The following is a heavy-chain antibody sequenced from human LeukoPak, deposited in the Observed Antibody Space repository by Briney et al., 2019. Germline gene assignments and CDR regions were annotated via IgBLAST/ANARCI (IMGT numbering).Heavy chain of an antibody. CDR2: TYYRSKWYK. V-gene: IGHV6-1*01. Sequence: SQTLSLTCAISGDTVSSNSATWNWIRQSPSRGLEWLGRTYYRSKWYKYYAVSVRGRITINPDTSKNQFSLQLNSVTPEDTAVYYCARGPSYFQHWGQGTLVTVSS. J-gene: IGHJ1*01. CDR1: GDTVSSNSAT. CDR3: ARGPSYFQH.